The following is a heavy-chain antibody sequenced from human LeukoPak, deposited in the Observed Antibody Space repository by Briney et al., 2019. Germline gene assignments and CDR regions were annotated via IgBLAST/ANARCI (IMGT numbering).Heavy chain of an antibody. D-gene: IGHD2-2*01. CDR1: GFTFSSYA. CDR3: AKDQCSSTSCYWVY. V-gene: IGHV3-23*01. J-gene: IGHJ4*02. CDR2: ISGSGGST. Sequence: PGGSLRLSCAASGFTFSSYAMSWVRQAPGKGLEWVSAISGSGGSTYYADSVTGRFTISRDNAKNTLYLQMNSLRAEDTAVYYCAKDQCSSTSCYWVYWGQGTRVTVSS.